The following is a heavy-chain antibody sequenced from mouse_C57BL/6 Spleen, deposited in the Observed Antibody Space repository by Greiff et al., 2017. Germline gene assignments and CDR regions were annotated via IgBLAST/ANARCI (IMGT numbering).Heavy chain of an antibody. CDR2: INPYNGDT. V-gene: IGHV1-20*01. CDR1: GYSFTGYF. CDR3: TRSLSYDGYLDY. Sequence: EVQLQQSGPELVKPGDSVKISCKASGYSFTGYFMNWVMQSHGQSLEWIGRINPYNGDTFYNQKFKGKATLTVDKSSSPALMERRSLTSEDSAVYYCTRSLSYDGYLDYWGQGTTLTVSS. D-gene: IGHD2-3*01. J-gene: IGHJ2*01.